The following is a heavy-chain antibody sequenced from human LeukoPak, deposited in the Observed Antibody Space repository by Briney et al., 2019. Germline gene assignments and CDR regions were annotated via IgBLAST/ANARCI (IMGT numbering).Heavy chain of an antibody. Sequence: QTGGSLRSSCAASGITFGNFVMSWARQAPGKGLEWVLAITGGGRTTFSSDSVEGRRPISRDNSKNTLYLQMSSLRAKDTAIYYCARAQLSGYNNGYRDYYYYMDVWGERTTGTVSS. V-gene: IGHV3-23*01. CDR1: GITFGNFV. D-gene: IGHD5-18*01. J-gene: IGHJ6*03. CDR2: ITGGGRTT. CDR3: ARAQLSGYNNGYRDYYYYMDV.